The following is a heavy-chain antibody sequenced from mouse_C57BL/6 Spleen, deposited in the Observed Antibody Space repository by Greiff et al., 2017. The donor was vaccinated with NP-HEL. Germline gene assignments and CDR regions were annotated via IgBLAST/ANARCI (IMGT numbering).Heavy chain of an antibody. CDR1: GYTFTDYE. V-gene: IGHV1-15*01. CDR2: IYPETGGT. CDR3: TRDGYYVYYFDY. Sequence: VQLQQSGAELVRPGASVTLSCKASGYTFTDYEMHWVKQTPVHGLEWIGAIYPETGGTAYNQKFKGKAILTADKSSSTAYMELRSLTSEDSAVYYCTRDGYYVYYFDYWGQGTTLTVSS. J-gene: IGHJ2*01. D-gene: IGHD2-3*01.